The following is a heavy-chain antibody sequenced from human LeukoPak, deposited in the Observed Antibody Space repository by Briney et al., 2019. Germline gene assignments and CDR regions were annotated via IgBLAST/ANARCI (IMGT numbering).Heavy chain of an antibody. V-gene: IGHV4-30-2*01. Sequence: PSQTLSLTCTISGGSFSWGGSYWSWIRQPPGKGLEWLGYIFHNGDTYYNSSLKSRVSLSVDKANKKFSLRLTSVTAADTAVYFCARDSRLASRTGTFDSWGQGTLVIVSS. J-gene: IGHJ4*02. CDR2: IFHNGDT. D-gene: IGHD1-7*01. CDR3: ARDSRLASRTGTFDS. CDR1: GGSFSWGGSY.